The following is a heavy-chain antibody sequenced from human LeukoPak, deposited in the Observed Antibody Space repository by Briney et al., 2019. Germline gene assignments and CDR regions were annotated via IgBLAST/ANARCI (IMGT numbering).Heavy chain of an antibody. CDR2: ISYDGSNK. J-gene: IGHJ4*02. CDR1: GFTFSSYA. CDR3: ARGGGNFPPYYFDY. Sequence: GRSLRLSCAASGFTFSSYAMHWVRQAPGKELEWVAVISYDGSNKYYADSVKGRFTISRDNSKNTLYLQMNSLRAEDTAVYYCARGGGNFPPYYFDYWGQGTLVTVSS. D-gene: IGHD4-23*01. V-gene: IGHV3-30-3*01.